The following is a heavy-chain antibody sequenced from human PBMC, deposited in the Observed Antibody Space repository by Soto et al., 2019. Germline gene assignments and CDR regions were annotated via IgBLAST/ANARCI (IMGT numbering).Heavy chain of an antibody. V-gene: IGHV1-18*01. J-gene: IGHJ4*02. CDR2: ISPYNGNT. D-gene: IGHD3-10*01. CDR1: GYTFTTYG. CDR3: TRGSFGEFVYYFDY. Sequence: QVQLVQSGAEVKKPGASVKVSCKTSGYTFTTYGISWLRQAPGQGLEWMGWISPYNGNTKYAQKLQGRVTMTADTSTSTSYMDLRSLTSEDTAVYYCTRGSFGEFVYYFDYWGQGTLVTVSS.